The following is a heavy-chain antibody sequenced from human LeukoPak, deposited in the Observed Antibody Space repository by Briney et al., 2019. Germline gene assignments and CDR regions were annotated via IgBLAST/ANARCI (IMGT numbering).Heavy chain of an antibody. CDR3: AREYCGASCSRDY. Sequence: SETLSFTCAVSGYSISSGYYWGWIRQPPGKGLEWIGSIYPSGNTYCNPSLKSRVTISLDTSKNHFSLNLSSVTAADTAVYYCAREYCGASCSRDYWGQGTLVTVSS. V-gene: IGHV4-38-2*01. D-gene: IGHD2-21*01. J-gene: IGHJ4*02. CDR1: GYSISSGYY. CDR2: IYPSGNT.